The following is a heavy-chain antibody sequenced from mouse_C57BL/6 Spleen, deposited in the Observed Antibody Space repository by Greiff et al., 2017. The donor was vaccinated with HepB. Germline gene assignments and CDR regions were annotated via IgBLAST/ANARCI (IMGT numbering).Heavy chain of an antibody. V-gene: IGHV1-82*01. D-gene: IGHD3-2*02. CDR1: GYAFSSSW. CDR2: IYPGDGDT. CDR3: ARGQWELRLDY. Sequence: QVQLQQSGPELVKPGASVKISCKASGYAFSSSWMNWVKQRPGKGLEWIGRIYPGDGDTNYNGKFKGKATLTADKSSSTAYMQLSSLTSEDSAVYCCARGQWELRLDYWGQGTTLTVSS. J-gene: IGHJ2*01.